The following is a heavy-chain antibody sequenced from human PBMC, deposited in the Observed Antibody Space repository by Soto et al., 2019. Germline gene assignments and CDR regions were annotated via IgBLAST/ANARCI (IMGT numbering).Heavy chain of an antibody. CDR1: GYTFTTCG. Sequence: QVQLVQSGAEVRKPGASVKVSCKASGYTFTTCGISWVRQAPGQGLEWMGWISGYNGHTKYAQKFQGRVTMTTDTSTSTVYMDLRSLRSDDTAVYYCAREGEMPYYYSGLDVWGQGTTVTVSS. CDR3: AREGEMPYYYSGLDV. D-gene: IGHD3-16*01. J-gene: IGHJ6*02. V-gene: IGHV1-18*01. CDR2: ISGYNGHT.